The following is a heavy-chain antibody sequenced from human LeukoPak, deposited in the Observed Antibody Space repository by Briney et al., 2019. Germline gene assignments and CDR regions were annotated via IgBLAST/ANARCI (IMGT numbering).Heavy chain of an antibody. CDR3: AKVPNGDYYDSSGYYWFDY. D-gene: IGHD3-22*01. Sequence: GGSLRLSCAASGFTFSSYAMSWVRQAPGKGLEWVSAISGSGGSTYYADSVKGRFTISRDNSKNTLYLQMNSLRAEDTAVYYCAKVPNGDYYDSSGYYWFDYWGQGTLVTVPS. J-gene: IGHJ4*02. CDR2: ISGSGGST. CDR1: GFTFSSYA. V-gene: IGHV3-23*01.